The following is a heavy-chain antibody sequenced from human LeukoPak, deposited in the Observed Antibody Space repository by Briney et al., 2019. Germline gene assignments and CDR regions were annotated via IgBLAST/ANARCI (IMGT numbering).Heavy chain of an antibody. J-gene: IGHJ4*02. CDR3: ARGVVVVVAATDPYFDY. D-gene: IGHD2-15*01. V-gene: IGHV1-2*02. CDR1: GYTFTGYY. CDR2: INPNSGGT. Sequence: ASVKVSCKASGYTFTGYYMHWVRQAPGQGLEWMGWINPNSGGTNYAQKFQGRVTMTRDTSISTAYMELSRLRSDDTAVYYCARGVVVVVAATDPYFDYWGQGTLVTVSS.